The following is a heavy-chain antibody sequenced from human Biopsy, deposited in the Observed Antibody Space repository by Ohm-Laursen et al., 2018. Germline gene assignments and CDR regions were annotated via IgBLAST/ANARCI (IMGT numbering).Heavy chain of an antibody. D-gene: IGHD3-22*01. CDR1: GFTFNKHA. Sequence: RSLRLSCAASGFTFNKHAMNWVRQAPGKGLEWVAVIWYDGSIEYYVDSVKGRFTISRDNYKNILYLQMNSLRVEDTAVYYCARDRLLYQYDSSGWDIWAQGTAVTASS. V-gene: IGHV3-33*01. CDR2: IWYDGSIE. J-gene: IGHJ3*02. CDR3: ARDRLLYQYDSSGWDI.